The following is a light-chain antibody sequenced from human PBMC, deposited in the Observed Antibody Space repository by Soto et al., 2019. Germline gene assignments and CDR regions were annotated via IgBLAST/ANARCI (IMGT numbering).Light chain of an antibody. CDR2: AAS. J-gene: IGKJ1*01. CDR1: QSISISY. CDR3: QQYDSSPWT. V-gene: IGKV3-20*01. Sequence: EIVLTQSPGTLSLSPGERAILSCRASQSISISYLAWFQQKPGQPPRLLIYAASSRATGIPDRFSGSGSGTDFTLAVSRLRPEDFAVYYCQQYDSSPWTFGQGTKVVIK.